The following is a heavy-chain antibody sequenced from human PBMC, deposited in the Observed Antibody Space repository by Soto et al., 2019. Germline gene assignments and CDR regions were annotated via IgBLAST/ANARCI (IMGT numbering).Heavy chain of an antibody. Sequence: QVQLVQSGGGVVQPGMSLRLSCAASGFTFNNSVIHWVRQTPGKGLEWVALMWHDGTIEYYADSVKGRFTISRDNYKNTLYLQMNSLRVEDTAVYYCARGDWNYEFFAYWGQGTLVSVSS. CDR2: MWHDGTIE. CDR3: ARGDWNYEFFAY. V-gene: IGHV3-33*01. CDR1: GFTFNNSV. D-gene: IGHD1-7*01. J-gene: IGHJ4*02.